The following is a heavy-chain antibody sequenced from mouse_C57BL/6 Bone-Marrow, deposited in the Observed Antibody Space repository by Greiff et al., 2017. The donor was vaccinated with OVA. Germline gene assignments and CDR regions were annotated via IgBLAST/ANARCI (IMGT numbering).Heavy chain of an antibody. Sequence: QVQLQQSGAELARPGASVKLSCKASGYTFTSYGISWVKQRTGQGLEWIGEIYPRSGNTYYNEKFKGKATLTADKSSSTAYMELRSLTSEDSAVYFCARAIYYGNNYWYFDVWGTGTTVTVSS. CDR2: IYPRSGNT. J-gene: IGHJ1*03. V-gene: IGHV1-81*01. D-gene: IGHD2-1*01. CDR1: GYTFTSYG. CDR3: ARAIYYGNNYWYFDV.